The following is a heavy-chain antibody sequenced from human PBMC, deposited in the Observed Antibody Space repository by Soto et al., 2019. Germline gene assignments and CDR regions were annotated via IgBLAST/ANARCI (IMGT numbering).Heavy chain of an antibody. V-gene: IGHV4-31*03. CDR3: LRGKHKDDSGFWHP. D-gene: IGHD6-25*01. J-gene: IGHJ5*02. CDR1: DVSMRSGGYY. CDR2: IHYGGAT. Sequence: QLRLQESGPGLVEPSQTLSLICSVSDVSMRSGGYYWTWIRQLPGQGLQWIGFIHYGGATLYSPALKSRVSISMQISNTQCSLGLGSVTAADTAINYCLRGKHKDDSGFWHPGGEGTPVAVSS.